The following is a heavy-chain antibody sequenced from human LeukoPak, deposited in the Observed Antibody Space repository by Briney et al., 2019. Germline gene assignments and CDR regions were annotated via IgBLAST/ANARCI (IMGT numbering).Heavy chain of an antibody. D-gene: IGHD1-26*01. V-gene: IGHV3-23*01. Sequence: SGGSLRLSCAASGFTFSSYAMSWVRQAPGKGLEWVSAISGSGGSTYYADSVKGRFTISRDNSKNSLCLQMNSLRAEDTAVYYCAGGGVGVFDYWGQGTLVTVSS. CDR3: AGGGVGVFDY. J-gene: IGHJ4*02. CDR1: GFTFSSYA. CDR2: ISGSGGST.